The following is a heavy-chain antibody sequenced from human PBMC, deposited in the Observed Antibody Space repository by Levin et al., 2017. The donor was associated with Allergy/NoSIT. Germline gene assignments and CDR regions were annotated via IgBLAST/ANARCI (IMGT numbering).Heavy chain of an antibody. J-gene: IGHJ4*02. CDR3: ARRTRGYYLGADFDY. D-gene: IGHD3-3*01. CDR2: IYPDDSDT. V-gene: IGHV5-51*01. Sequence: KVSCKGSGYTFSTWWIGWVRQTPGKGLEWMGTIYPDDSDTRYSPSFQGQVTISADKAINTAYLQWTSLKASESGIYYCARRTRGYYLGADFDYWGQGTLVTVPS. CDR1: GYTFSTWW.